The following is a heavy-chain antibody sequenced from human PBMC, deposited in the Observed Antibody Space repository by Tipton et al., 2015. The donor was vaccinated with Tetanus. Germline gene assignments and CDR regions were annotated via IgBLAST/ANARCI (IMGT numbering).Heavy chain of an antibody. V-gene: IGHV3-23*03. CDR3: AAAGAGAFDR. CDR2: ISGGGGSS. CDR1: GFTFTDYA. J-gene: IGHJ3*01. D-gene: IGHD6-13*01. Sequence: PRLSCAASGFTFTDYALTWVRQAPGKGLVWVSLISGGGGSSYYAYSVKGRFTISRDNSKNTLSLQMDSLRAEDTAVYYCAAAGAGAFDRWGQGTMVTVSS.